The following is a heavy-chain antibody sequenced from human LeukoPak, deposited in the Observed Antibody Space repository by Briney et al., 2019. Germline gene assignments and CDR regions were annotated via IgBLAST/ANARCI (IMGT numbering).Heavy chain of an antibody. Sequence: GGSLRLSCAASGFTFSSYVMSWVRQAPGKGLEWVSGISGSADSTYYADSVNGRFTTSRDNAKSTLFLQMNTLRLDDSAVYYCAGGVASRLLDYWGRGTLVTVSS. V-gene: IGHV3-23*01. D-gene: IGHD4-11*01. J-gene: IGHJ4*02. CDR3: AGGVASRLLDY. CDR2: ISGSADST. CDR1: GFTFSSYV.